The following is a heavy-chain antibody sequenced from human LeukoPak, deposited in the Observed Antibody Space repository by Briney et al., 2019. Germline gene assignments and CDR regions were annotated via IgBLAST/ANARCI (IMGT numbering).Heavy chain of an antibody. V-gene: IGHV4-59*01. D-gene: IGHD4-11*01. CDR3: ARAPGLPVPYYYGMDV. J-gene: IGHJ6*02. CDR2: IYYSGST. CDR1: GGSLSSYY. Sequence: SETLSLTCTVSGGSLSSYYWSWIRQPPGKGLEWIGYIYYSGSTNYNPSLKSRVTISVDTSKNQFSLKLSSVTAADTAVYYCARAPGLPVPYYYGMDVWGQGTTVTVSS.